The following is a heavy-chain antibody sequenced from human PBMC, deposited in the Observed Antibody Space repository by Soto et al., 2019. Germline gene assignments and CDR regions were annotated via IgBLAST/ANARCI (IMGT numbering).Heavy chain of an antibody. CDR2: IYPGDSDT. CDR1: GYSFTSYW. CDR3: AREYGSGSYYNYGMDV. J-gene: IGHJ6*02. D-gene: IGHD3-10*01. Sequence: GESLKISCKGSGYSFTSYWSGWVRQMPGKGLEWMGIIYPGDSDTRYSPSFQGQVTISADKSISTAYLQWSSLKASDTAMYYCAREYGSGSYYNYGMDVWGQGTTVTVSS. V-gene: IGHV5-51*01.